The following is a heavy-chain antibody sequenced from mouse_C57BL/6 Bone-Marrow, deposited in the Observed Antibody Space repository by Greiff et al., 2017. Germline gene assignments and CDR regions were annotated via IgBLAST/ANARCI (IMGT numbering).Heavy chain of an antibody. V-gene: IGHV5-16*01. CDR3: AREGGY. Sequence: EVMLVESEGGLVQPGSSMKLSCTASGFTFSDYYMAWVRQVPEKGLEWVANINYDGSSTYYLDSLKIRFIISRYNAKNILYLQVSSLKSEDTATYYCAREGGYWGQGTTLTVSS. CDR2: INYDGSST. CDR1: GFTFSDYY. J-gene: IGHJ2*01.